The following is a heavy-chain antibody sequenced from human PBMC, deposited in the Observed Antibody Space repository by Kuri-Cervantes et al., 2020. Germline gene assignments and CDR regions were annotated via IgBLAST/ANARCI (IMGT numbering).Heavy chain of an antibody. CDR2: ISYDGSNK. V-gene: IGHV3-30*18. Sequence: GESLKISCAASGFTFSSYGMHWVRQAPGKGLEWVAVISYDGSNKYYADSVKGRFTISRDNSKNTLYLQMNSLRAEDTAVYYCAKAWSRGRCSGGSCPPPYYYYYYGMDVWGQGTTVTVSS. J-gene: IGHJ6*02. D-gene: IGHD2-15*01. CDR1: GFTFSSYG. CDR3: AKAWSRGRCSGGSCPPPYYYYYYGMDV.